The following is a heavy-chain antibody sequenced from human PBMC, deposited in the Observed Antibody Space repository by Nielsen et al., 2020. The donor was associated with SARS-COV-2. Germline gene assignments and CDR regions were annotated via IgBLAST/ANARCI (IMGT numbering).Heavy chain of an antibody. V-gene: IGHV3-48*04. CDR2: ISSSGSTI. CDR1: GFTFSSYW. CDR3: ARDPNAPSGGMDV. D-gene: IGHD2-8*01. Sequence: GESLKISCAASGFTFSSYWMSWVRQAPGKGLEWVSYISSSGSTIYYADSVKGRFTISRDNAKNSLYLQMNSLRAEDTAVYYCARDPNAPSGGMDVWGQGTTVTVSS. J-gene: IGHJ6*02.